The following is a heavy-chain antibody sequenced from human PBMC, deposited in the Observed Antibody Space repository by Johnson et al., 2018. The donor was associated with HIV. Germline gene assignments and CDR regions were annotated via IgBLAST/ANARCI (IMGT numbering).Heavy chain of an antibody. CDR1: GFTFSSYG. Sequence: QVQLLESGGGVVQPGRSLRLSCVASGFTFSSYGMHWVRQAPGKGLEWVAFIRYDGSNKYYADSVKGRFTISRDNAKNSLYLQMNSLRAEDTAVYYCARDGGGSSPVDAFDIWGQGTMVTVSS. CDR2: IRYDGSNK. D-gene: IGHD2-15*01. V-gene: IGHV3-33*08. J-gene: IGHJ3*02. CDR3: ARDGGGSSPVDAFDI.